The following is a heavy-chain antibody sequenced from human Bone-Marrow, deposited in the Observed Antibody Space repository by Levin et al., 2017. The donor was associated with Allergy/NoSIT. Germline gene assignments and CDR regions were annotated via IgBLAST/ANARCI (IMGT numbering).Heavy chain of an antibody. CDR1: GFTFSDFG. Sequence: GGSLRLSCVASGFTFSDFGMHWVRQAPGKGLEWVGVISVDGRNKFYSDSVRGRFTISRDNSKNVLYLHLNSLRPEDTALYYCAKAVTAETTSPDFAPGGQGTTVIVSS. D-gene: IGHD4-17*01. V-gene: IGHV3-30*18. J-gene: IGHJ5*02. CDR2: ISVDGRNK. CDR3: AKAVTAETTSPDFAP.